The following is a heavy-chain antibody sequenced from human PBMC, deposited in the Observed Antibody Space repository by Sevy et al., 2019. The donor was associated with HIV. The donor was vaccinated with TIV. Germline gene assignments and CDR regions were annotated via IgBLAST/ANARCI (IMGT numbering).Heavy chain of an antibody. CDR1: GFTLRDYA. J-gene: IGHJ5*02. Sequence: GGSLRLSCAASGFTLRDYAMSWVRQAPGKGLEWVSGISAGGGSTHYSNSVRGRFTISRDTSKNTLYLQVNSLRVEDTAVYYCGKDRRRRDGDPGRSVPFDHWGQGTLVTVSS. CDR2: ISAGGGST. V-gene: IGHV3-23*01. CDR3: GKDRRRRDGDPGRSVPFDH. D-gene: IGHD3-10*01.